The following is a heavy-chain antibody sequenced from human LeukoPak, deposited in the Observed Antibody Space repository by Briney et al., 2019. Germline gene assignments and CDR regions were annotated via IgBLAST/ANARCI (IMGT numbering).Heavy chain of an antibody. D-gene: IGHD3-9*01. V-gene: IGHV1-18*01. CDR1: GYTFTSYG. Sequence: ASVKVSCKASGYTFTSYGISWVRQAPGQGLEWMGWISAYNGNTNYAQKLQGRVTMTTDTCTSTAYMELRSLRSDDTAVYYCARALDDILTGYYASWFDPWGQGTLVTVS. CDR2: ISAYNGNT. CDR3: ARALDDILTGYYASWFDP. J-gene: IGHJ5*02.